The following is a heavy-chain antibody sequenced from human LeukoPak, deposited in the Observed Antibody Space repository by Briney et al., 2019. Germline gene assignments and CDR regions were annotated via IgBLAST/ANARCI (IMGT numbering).Heavy chain of an antibody. V-gene: IGHV1-8*02. CDR3: ARGYRQMDMGGY. D-gene: IGHD2-2*03. J-gene: IGHJ4*02. CDR1: GYTFTGYY. Sequence: ASVKVSCKASGYTFTGYYMHWVRQAPGQGLEWMGWMNPNSGNTGYAQKFQGRVTMTRNTSISTAYMELSSLRSEDTAVYYCARGYRQMDMGGYWGQGTLVTVSS. CDR2: MNPNSGNT.